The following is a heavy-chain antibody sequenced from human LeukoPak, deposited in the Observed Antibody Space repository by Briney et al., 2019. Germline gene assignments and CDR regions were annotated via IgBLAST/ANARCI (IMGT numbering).Heavy chain of an antibody. CDR3: AINGGGDSGYGNFDY. V-gene: IGHV3-9*01. Sequence: GGSLRLSCAASGFTFSSYWMHWVRQVPGKGLEWVSGINWNSDSIGYADSVKGRFTTSRDNAKNSLYLQMNSLRAEDTAFYYCAINGGGDSGYGNFDYWGQGTLVTVSS. D-gene: IGHD5-12*01. J-gene: IGHJ4*02. CDR2: INWNSDSI. CDR1: GFTFSSYW.